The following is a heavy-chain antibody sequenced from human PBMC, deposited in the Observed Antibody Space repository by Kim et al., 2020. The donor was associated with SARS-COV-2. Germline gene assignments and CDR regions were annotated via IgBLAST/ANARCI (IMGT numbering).Heavy chain of an antibody. CDR1: GFTFSSYE. Sequence: GGSLRLSCAASGFTFSSYEMNWVRQAPGKGLEWVSYISSSGSTIYYADSVKGRFTISRDNAKNSLYLQMNSLRAEDTAVYYCAREQYYYDSSGYYYPQIHWFDPWGQGTLVTVSS. J-gene: IGHJ5*02. V-gene: IGHV3-48*03. CDR2: ISSSGSTI. D-gene: IGHD3-22*01. CDR3: AREQYYYDSSGYYYPQIHWFDP.